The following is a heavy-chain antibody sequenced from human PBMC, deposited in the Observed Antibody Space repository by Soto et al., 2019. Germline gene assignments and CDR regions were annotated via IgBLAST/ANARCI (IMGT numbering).Heavy chain of an antibody. CDR1: SASISSSSCT. J-gene: IGHJ5*02. V-gene: IGHV4-39*07. CDR3: ARSIFP. Sequence: SETLSLTCTVSSASISSSSCTWGWIRQPPGKGLEWIGSIYYSGTTYYNPSLNSRVTVSVDTSKNQFSLKLSSVTAADTAVYYCARSIFPWGQGTLVTVSS. D-gene: IGHD6-6*01. CDR2: IYYSGTT.